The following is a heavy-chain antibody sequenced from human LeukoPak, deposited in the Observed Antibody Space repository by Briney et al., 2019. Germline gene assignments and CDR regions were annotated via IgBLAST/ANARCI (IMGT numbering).Heavy chain of an antibody. CDR1: GFTFSTYA. D-gene: IGHD3-22*01. J-gene: IGHJ4*02. Sequence: GGSLRLSCAASGFTFSTYAMSWVRQAPGKGLEWVSTISGNGGRTYYADSVKGRFTISRDNSKNTLYLQMNSLRADDAAVYYCAKDRAPTYSHSSGYLNGGQGTLVTVSS. V-gene: IGHV3-23*01. CDR3: AKDRAPTYSHSSGYLN. CDR2: ISGNGGRT.